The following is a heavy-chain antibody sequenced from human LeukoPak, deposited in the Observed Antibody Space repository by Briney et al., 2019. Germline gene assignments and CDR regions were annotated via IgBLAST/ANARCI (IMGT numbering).Heavy chain of an antibody. V-gene: IGHV1-8*02. J-gene: IGHJ5*02. D-gene: IGHD6-19*01. CDR1: GYTFTGYY. CDR3: ARGREEWLPYNWFDP. CDR2: INPNSGNT. Sequence: ASVKVSCKASGYTFTGYYMHWVRQAPGQGLEWMGWINPNSGNTGYAQKFQGRVTMTRNTSISTAYMELSSLRSEDTAVYYCARGREEWLPYNWFDPWGQGTLVTVSS.